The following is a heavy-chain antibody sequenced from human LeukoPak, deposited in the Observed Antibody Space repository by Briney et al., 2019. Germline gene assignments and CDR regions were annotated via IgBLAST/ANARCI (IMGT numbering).Heavy chain of an antibody. CDR1: GASISNYY. Sequence: SETLSLTCTVSGASISNYYWSWIRQPPGKGLEWIGYIFYSESTSFNPSLESRVTISVDTSKNQFPLRLTSVTAADTAVYYCARHWYDSSGVYQFDYWGQGTLVTVSS. D-gene: IGHD3-22*01. CDR2: IFYSEST. J-gene: IGHJ4*02. V-gene: IGHV4-59*08. CDR3: ARHWYDSSGVYQFDY.